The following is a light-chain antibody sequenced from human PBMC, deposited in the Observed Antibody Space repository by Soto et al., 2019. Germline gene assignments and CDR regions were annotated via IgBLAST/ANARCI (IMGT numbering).Light chain of an antibody. CDR3: HQASSFPYT. V-gene: IGKV1-12*01. CDR2: AAS. CDR1: HDIKKR. J-gene: IGKJ3*01. Sequence: DIQMTQSPSSVSASVGDTINITCRASHDIKKRLAWYQQKPGKATKVLIYAASNLESGVSPRFSGSGAGTEFSLTISSLQTEDFETYFCHQASSFPYTFGPGTKVDIK.